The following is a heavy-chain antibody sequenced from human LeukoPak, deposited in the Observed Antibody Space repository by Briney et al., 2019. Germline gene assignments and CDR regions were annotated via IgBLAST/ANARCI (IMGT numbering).Heavy chain of an antibody. D-gene: IGHD3-3*01. Sequence: HPGGSLRLSCAASGFTFSSYGMHWVRQAPGKGLEWVAVISYDGSNKYYADSVKGRFTISRDNSKNTLYLQMNSLRAEDTAVYYCAKIEVDFWSGNDPLDAFDIWGQETMVTVSS. CDR2: ISYDGSNK. CDR3: AKIEVDFWSGNDPLDAFDI. CDR1: GFTFSSYG. V-gene: IGHV3-30*18. J-gene: IGHJ3*02.